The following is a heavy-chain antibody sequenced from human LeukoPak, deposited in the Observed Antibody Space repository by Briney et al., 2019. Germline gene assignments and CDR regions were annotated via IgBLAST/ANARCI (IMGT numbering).Heavy chain of an antibody. CDR3: AKDMSGYSGLDY. CDR1: GFTFSDYY. J-gene: IGHJ4*02. CDR2: ISSSGSTI. V-gene: IGHV3-11*01. D-gene: IGHD5-12*01. Sequence: GGSLRLSCAASGFTFSDYYMSWIRQAPGKGLEWVSYISSSGSTIYYADSVKGRFTISRDNSKNSLYLQMNSLRTEDTALYYCAKDMSGYSGLDYWGQGTLVTVSS.